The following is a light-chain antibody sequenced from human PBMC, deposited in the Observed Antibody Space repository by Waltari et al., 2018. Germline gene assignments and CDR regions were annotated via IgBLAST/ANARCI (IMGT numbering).Light chain of an antibody. Sequence: HSALTQPASVSGSPGQSITISCTGTSSDIGGYDYVSWYQQNPGKAHKLMIYDFSKRPSVSSNRFSASKSGDKASLTISGLQTEDGADYYCSSYTSISTSVIFGGGTKVTVL. J-gene: IGLJ2*01. CDR3: SSYTSISTSVI. V-gene: IGLV2-14*03. CDR2: DFS. CDR1: SSDIGGYDY.